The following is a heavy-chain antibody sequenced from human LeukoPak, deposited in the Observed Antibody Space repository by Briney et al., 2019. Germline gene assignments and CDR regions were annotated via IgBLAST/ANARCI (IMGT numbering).Heavy chain of an antibody. CDR3: ARAIVGAFMFFDY. D-gene: IGHD1-26*01. V-gene: IGHV4-4*07. J-gene: IGHJ4*02. Sequence: PSENLSLTCTVSGGSINNYYWSWIRQPAGKGLEWIGRIYTRGSTNYNPSLKSRVTMSVDTSKNQFSLKLSSVTAADTAVYYCARAIVGAFMFFDYWGQGTLVTVSS. CDR2: IYTRGST. CDR1: GGSINNYY.